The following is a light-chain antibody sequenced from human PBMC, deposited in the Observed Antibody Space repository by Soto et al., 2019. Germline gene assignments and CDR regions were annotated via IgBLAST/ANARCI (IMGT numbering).Light chain of an antibody. CDR2: EVS. J-gene: IGLJ1*01. CDR3: QSYDSSLSGSRV. Sequence: QSVLTQPASVSGSPGQSITISCTGTSSDVGSGNLVSWYQQHPGTAPKLMIYEVSNRPSGVPDRFSGSKSGTSASLAITGLQAEDEADYYCQSYDSSLSGSRVFGTGTKVTVL. CDR1: SSDVGSGNL. V-gene: IGLV2-14*02.